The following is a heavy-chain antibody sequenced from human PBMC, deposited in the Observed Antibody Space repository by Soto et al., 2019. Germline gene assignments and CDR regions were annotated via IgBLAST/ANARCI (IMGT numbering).Heavy chain of an antibody. D-gene: IGHD2-2*02. CDR2: NYYSGST. V-gene: IGHV4-30-4*01. Sequence: QVQLQESGPGLVKPSQTLSLTCTFSGGSISSGDYYWSWLRQPPGKGLEWIGYNYYSGSTYYNPSLKSQVIISIDTSKNQFSLKVSSVTAADTAVYYCARERVPAGIHHTWFDPWGQGILVTVSS. CDR1: GGSISSGDYY. J-gene: IGHJ5*02. CDR3: ARERVPAGIHHTWFDP.